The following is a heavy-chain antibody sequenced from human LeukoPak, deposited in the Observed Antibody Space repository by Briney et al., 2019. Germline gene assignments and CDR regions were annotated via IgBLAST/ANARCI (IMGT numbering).Heavy chain of an antibody. CDR2: ISDDERKK. CDR1: GFSFSAYG. CDR3: ARDSKRWSLDS. Sequence: GSLRLSCTASGFSFSAYGMHWVRPAPGKGLEWLANISDDERKKYYADSVKGRFTISRDSSKNTLFLQMDSLGPEDTAVYYCARDSKRWSLDSWGQGTLVTVSS. V-gene: IGHV3-30*03. J-gene: IGHJ4*02. D-gene: IGHD4-23*01.